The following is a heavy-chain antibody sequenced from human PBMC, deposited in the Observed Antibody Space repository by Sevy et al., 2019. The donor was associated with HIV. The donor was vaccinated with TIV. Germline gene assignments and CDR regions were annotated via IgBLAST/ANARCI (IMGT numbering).Heavy chain of an antibody. V-gene: IGHV1-18*01. CDR1: GYTFTSYG. J-gene: IGHJ4*02. CDR3: ARDSGYSYGSYRRLDY. D-gene: IGHD5-18*01. CDR2: ISAYNGNT. Sequence: ASVKVSCKASGYTFTSYGISWVRQAPGQGLEWMGWISAYNGNTNYAQKLQGRVTMTTDTSTSTAYMELRSLRSDDTALYYCARDSGYSYGSYRRLDYWGQGTLVTVSS.